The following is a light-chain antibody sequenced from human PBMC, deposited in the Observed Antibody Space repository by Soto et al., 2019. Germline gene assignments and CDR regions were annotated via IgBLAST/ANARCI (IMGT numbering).Light chain of an antibody. J-gene: IGLJ2*01. V-gene: IGLV1-51*02. CDR2: ENN. CDR3: GTWDSSLSAVV. CDR1: SSNIGNNY. Sequence: QSVLTQPPSVSAAPGQKVTISCSGSSSNIGNNYVSWYQQLPGTTPKLLIYENNKPPSGIPDRFSGSKSGTSATLGITGLQTGDEADYYCGTWDSSLSAVVFGGGTKVTVL.